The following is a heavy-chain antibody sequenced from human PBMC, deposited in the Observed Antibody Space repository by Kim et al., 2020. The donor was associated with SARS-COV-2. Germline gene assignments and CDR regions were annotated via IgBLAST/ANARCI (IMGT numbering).Heavy chain of an antibody. CDR3: RATTEYFDY. V-gene: IGHV3-73*01. J-gene: IGHJ4*02. CDR2: YAT. Sequence: YATAFGGSVKGRFTISRDDSRKMAYLQMNSLKTEDAALYYCRATTEYFDYWGQGTLVTVSS. D-gene: IGHD4-4*01.